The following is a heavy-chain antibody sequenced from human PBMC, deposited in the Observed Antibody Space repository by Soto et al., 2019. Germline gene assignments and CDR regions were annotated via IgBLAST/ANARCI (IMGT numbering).Heavy chain of an antibody. J-gene: IGHJ5*02. V-gene: IGHV4-30-4*01. CDR2: IYYSGST. CDR3: XXXXXXXXXXFDP. CDR1: GGSISSGDFC. Sequence: QVQLQESGPGLVKPSQTLSLTCTVSGGSISSGDFCWSWIRQPPGKGLEWIGYIYYSGSTYYNPSLTSRVTISVDTSKNPFPLKXXXXXAAXXAVXXXXXXXXXXXXXFDPWGQGTLVTVSS.